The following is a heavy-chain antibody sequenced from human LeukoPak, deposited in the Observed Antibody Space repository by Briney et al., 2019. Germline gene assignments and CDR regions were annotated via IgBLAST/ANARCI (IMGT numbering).Heavy chain of an antibody. J-gene: IGHJ5*02. V-gene: IGHV7-4-1*02. Sequence: ASVKVSCKASGYTFSSYILNWVRQAPGQGLEWMGWINTYTGNPTYAQGFTGRFVFSLDTSVSTAYLQISSLKAEDTAVYYCARDGSYSPRCWFDPWGQGTLVTVSS. CDR2: INTYTGNP. D-gene: IGHD1-26*01. CDR1: GYTFSSYI. CDR3: ARDGSYSPRCWFDP.